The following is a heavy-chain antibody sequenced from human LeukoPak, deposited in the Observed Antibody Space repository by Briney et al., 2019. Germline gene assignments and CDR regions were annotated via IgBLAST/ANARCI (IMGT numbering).Heavy chain of an antibody. D-gene: IGHD2-2*01. J-gene: IGHJ4*02. Sequence: PGRSLRLSCVASGFTFSSYAMHWVRQAPGKGLEWVAVISYDGSNKYYADSVKGRFTISRDNSKNTLYLQMNSLRAEDTAVYYCASLWVAVPGVGSYYFDYWGQGTLVTVSS. CDR3: ASLWVAVPGVGSYYFDY. CDR2: ISYDGSNK. CDR1: GFTFSSYA. V-gene: IGHV3-30*01.